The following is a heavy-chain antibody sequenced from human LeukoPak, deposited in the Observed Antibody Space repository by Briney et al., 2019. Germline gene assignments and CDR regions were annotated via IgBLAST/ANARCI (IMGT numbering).Heavy chain of an antibody. V-gene: IGHV4-30-2*01. CDR3: ARGDSSGYTSHFDY. Sequence: PSETLSLTYTVSGGSISSGGYYWSWIRQPPGKGLEWIGYIYHSGSTYYNPSLKSRVTISVDRSKNQFSLKLSSVTAADTAVYYCARGDSSGYTSHFDYWGQGTLVTVSS. CDR2: IYHSGST. D-gene: IGHD3-22*01. J-gene: IGHJ4*02. CDR1: GGSISSGGYY.